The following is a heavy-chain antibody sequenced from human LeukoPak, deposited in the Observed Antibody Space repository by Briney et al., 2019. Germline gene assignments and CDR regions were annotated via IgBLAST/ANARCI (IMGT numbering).Heavy chain of an antibody. Sequence: GESLKISCAVSGFTVTTNSMSWVRQAPGKGLKWVSVIYSGGSTYYADSVKGRFTISRDYSKNTLYLQMNSLRAEDTAVYYCARDPGGWGNFDYWGQGTLVTVSS. V-gene: IGHV3-66*01. CDR3: ARDPGGWGNFDY. CDR1: GFTVTTNS. CDR2: IYSGGST. D-gene: IGHD6-19*01. J-gene: IGHJ4*02.